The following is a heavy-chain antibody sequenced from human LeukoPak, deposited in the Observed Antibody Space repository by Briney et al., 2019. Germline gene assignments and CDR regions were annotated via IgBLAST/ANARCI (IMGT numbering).Heavy chain of an antibody. CDR2: ISGSGGST. CDR1: GFTFSSYA. CDR3: AKDPSSSGYKDY. D-gene: IGHD3-22*01. Sequence: GGSLRLSCAASGFTFSSYAMSWVRQAPGKGLEWVSAISGSGGSTYYADSVKGRFTISRGNSKNTLYLQMNSLRAEDTAVYYCAKDPSSSGYKDYWGQGTLVTVSS. J-gene: IGHJ4*02. V-gene: IGHV3-23*01.